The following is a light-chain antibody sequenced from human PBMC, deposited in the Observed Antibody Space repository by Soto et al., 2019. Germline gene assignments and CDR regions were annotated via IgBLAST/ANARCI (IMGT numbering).Light chain of an antibody. V-gene: IGLV2-14*01. J-gene: IGLJ2*01. CDR2: EVT. CDR3: ISYTATNTRVL. CDR1: SDDVGAYKY. Sequence: QSVLTQPASVSGSPGQSITISCTGTSDDVGAYKYVSWYQQQPDKAPKLIIYEVTNRPSGVSNRFSGSKSGNTASLTISGLQAEDEADYYCISYTATNTRVLFXAGTQLTVL.